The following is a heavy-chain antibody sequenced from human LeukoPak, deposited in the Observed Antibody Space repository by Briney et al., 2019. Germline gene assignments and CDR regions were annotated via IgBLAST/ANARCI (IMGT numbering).Heavy chain of an antibody. CDR3: ARDRRRGSSPSHYFDY. V-gene: IGHV1-69*13. D-gene: IGHD6-13*01. J-gene: IGHJ4*02. CDR2: IIPIFGTA. Sequence: GASVKVSCKASGGTFSSYAISWVRQAPGQGLEWMGGIIPIFGTANYAQKFQGRVTITADESTSTAYMELSSLRSEDTAVYYCARDRRRGSSPSHYFDYWGRGTLVTVSS. CDR1: GGTFSSYA.